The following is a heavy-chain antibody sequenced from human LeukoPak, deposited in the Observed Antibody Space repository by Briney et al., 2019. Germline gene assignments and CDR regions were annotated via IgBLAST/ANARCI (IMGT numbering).Heavy chain of an antibody. Sequence: SETLSLTCTVSGGSISSHYWSWIRQPPGKGLEWIGYIYYSGSINYNPSLKSRVTISVDTSKNQFSLKLSSVTAADTAVYYCARWGYNWFDPWGQGTLVTVSS. V-gene: IGHV4-59*11. D-gene: IGHD7-27*01. CDR1: GGSISSHY. J-gene: IGHJ5*02. CDR2: IYYSGSI. CDR3: ARWGYNWFDP.